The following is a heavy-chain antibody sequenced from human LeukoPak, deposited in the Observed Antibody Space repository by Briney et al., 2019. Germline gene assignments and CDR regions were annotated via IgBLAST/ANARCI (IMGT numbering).Heavy chain of an antibody. D-gene: IGHD3-22*01. Sequence: SETLSLTCTVSGGSVSSGSYYWSWIRQPLGKGLEWIGYIYYSGSTNYNPSLKSRVTISVDTSKNQFSLKLSSVTAADTAVYYCAREHYYDGSRGLFDPWGQGTLVTVSS. CDR2: IYYSGST. V-gene: IGHV4-61*01. CDR1: GGSVSSGSYY. J-gene: IGHJ5*02. CDR3: AREHYYDGSRGLFDP.